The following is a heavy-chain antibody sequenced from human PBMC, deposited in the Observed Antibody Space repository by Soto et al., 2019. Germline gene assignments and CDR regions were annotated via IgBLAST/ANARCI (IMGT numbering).Heavy chain of an antibody. CDR3: VSHGYCGGGSCDWFDP. CDR1: GDSISPYY. CDR2: VTESGNA. V-gene: IGHV4-59*08. J-gene: IGHJ5*02. Sequence: QVQLQESGPGLVRPSETLSLTCIVSGDSISPYYWSWIRQAPGKGLEWIGYVTESGNANYNPSLPSRFAISVDKSKNLFSLSLKSVTAADKANYFCVSHGYCGGGSCDWFDPWGPGTQVTVSS. D-gene: IGHD2-15*01.